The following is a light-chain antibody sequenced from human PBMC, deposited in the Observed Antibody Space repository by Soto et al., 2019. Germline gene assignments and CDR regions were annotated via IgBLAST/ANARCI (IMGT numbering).Light chain of an antibody. CDR1: QSVSSSY. CDR3: QQYGSSPT. Sequence: EIVLTQSPGTLSLSPGERATLSCRSSQSVSSSYLAWYQQKPGQAPRLLIYDASSRATGIPDRFSGSGSGRDFTLTISRLEPEDFAVYYCQQYGSSPTFVQGTKVEIK. CDR2: DAS. V-gene: IGKV3-20*01. J-gene: IGKJ1*01.